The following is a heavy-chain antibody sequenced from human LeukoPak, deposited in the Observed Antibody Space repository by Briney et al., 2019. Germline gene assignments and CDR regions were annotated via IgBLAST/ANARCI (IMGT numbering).Heavy chain of an antibody. J-gene: IGHJ3*02. CDR2: ISGSGGST. CDR1: GFTFSSYG. CDR3: AKERVRCSSSSCYPDAFDI. V-gene: IGHV3-23*01. D-gene: IGHD2-2*01. Sequence: GGSLRLSCATFGFTFSSYGMTWVRQAPGKGLEWVSAISGSGGSTYFADSVKGRFTISRDNSKNTLYLQMNNLRAEDTAVYYCAKERVRCSSSSCYPDAFDIWGQGTMVTVSS.